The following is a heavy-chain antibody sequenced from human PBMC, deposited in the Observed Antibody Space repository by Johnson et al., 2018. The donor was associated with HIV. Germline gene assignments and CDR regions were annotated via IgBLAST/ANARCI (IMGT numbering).Heavy chain of an antibody. CDR2: ISYDGTNK. J-gene: IGHJ3*02. CDR3: AKVGATVITPRGEAFDI. V-gene: IGHV3-30*18. CDR1: GFTFDDYG. D-gene: IGHD4-23*01. Sequence: VQLVESGGGVVRPGGSLRLSCAASGFTFDDYGMSWVRQAPGKGLEWLAFISYDGTNKYYADSVKGRVTISRDNSKNTLYLQMNSLRAEDTAVYYCAKVGATVITPRGEAFDIWGQGTMVTVSS.